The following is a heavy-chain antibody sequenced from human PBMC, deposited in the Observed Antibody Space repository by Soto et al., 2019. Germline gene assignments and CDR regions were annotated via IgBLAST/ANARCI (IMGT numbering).Heavy chain of an antibody. CDR2: ISGSGGST. CDR3: AKDSQFVLVESDIVVVPAAIDY. J-gene: IGHJ4*02. Sequence: EVQLLESGGGLVQPGGSLRLSCAASGFTFSSYAMSWVRQAPGKGLQWVSAISGSGGSTYYADSVKGRFTISRDNSKNTLYLQMNSLRAEDTAVYYCAKDSQFVLVESDIVVVPAAIDYWGQGTLVTVSS. V-gene: IGHV3-23*01. D-gene: IGHD2-2*01. CDR1: GFTFSSYA.